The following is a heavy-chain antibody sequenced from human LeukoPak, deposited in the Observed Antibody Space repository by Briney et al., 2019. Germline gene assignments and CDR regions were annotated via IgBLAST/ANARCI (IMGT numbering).Heavy chain of an antibody. J-gene: IGHJ4*02. V-gene: IGHV3-33*01. CDR2: IWYDGSKK. CDR1: GFTFSSYG. D-gene: IGHD6-19*01. CDR3: ARDRGIAVVGPLDY. Sequence: GGSLRLSCAVSGFTFSSYGMHWVRQSPGKGLEWVAVIWYDGSKKYYADSVKGRFTISRDNSKNTLYVQMNSLRAEDTAVYYCARDRGIAVVGPLDYWGQGTLVTVSS.